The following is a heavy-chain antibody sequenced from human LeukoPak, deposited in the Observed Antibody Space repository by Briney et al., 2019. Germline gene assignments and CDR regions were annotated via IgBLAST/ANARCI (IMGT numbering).Heavy chain of an antibody. Sequence: PGGSLRLSCAASGFTFSSYSMNWVRQAPGKGLEWVSSISSSSSYIYYADSVKGRFTISRDNSKNTLYLQMNSLRAEDTAVYYCARAKSTHYCDSSPRGMDVWGQGTTVTVSS. CDR3: ARAKSTHYCDSSPRGMDV. J-gene: IGHJ6*02. CDR1: GFTFSSYS. V-gene: IGHV3-21*01. D-gene: IGHD3-22*01. CDR2: ISSSSSYI.